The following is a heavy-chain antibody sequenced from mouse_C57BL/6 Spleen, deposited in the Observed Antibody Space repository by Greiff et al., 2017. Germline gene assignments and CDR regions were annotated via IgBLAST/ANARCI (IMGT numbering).Heavy chain of an antibody. CDR1: GYSITSGYY. V-gene: IGHV3-6*01. D-gene: IGHD1-1*01. Sequence: EVKLMESGPGLVKPSQSLSLTCSVTGYSITSGYYWNWIRQFPGNKLEWMGYISYDGSNNYNPSLKNRISITRDTSKNQFFLKLNSVTTEDTATYYCARDWYYDAMDYWGQGTSVTVSS. J-gene: IGHJ4*01. CDR3: ARDWYYDAMDY. CDR2: ISYDGSN.